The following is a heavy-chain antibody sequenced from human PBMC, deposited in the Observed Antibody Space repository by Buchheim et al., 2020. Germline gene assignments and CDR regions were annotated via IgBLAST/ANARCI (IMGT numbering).Heavy chain of an antibody. D-gene: IGHD6-19*01. CDR1: GFTFSSYW. Sequence: EVQLVESGGGLVQPGGSLRLSCAASGFTFSSYWMSWVRQAPGKGLEWVANIKQDGSEKYYVDSVKGRFTISRDNAKNSLYLQMNSLRAEDTAVYYCAREGSASSGWYRRAEYFQHWGQGTL. CDR3: AREGSASSGWYRRAEYFQH. J-gene: IGHJ1*01. CDR2: IKQDGSEK. V-gene: IGHV3-7*01.